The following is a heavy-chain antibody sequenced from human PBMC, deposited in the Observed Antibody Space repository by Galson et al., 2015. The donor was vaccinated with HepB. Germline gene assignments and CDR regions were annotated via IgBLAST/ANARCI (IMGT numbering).Heavy chain of an antibody. J-gene: IGHJ4*02. CDR2: INPSGGST. CDR3: ARGITMVRGPPPRSSFLNY. V-gene: IGHV1-46*03. Sequence: SVKVSCKASGYTFTSYGISWVRQAPGQGLEWMGIINPSGGSTSYAQKFQGRVTMTRDTSTSTVYMELSSLRSEDTAVYYCARGITMVRGPPPRSSFLNYWGQGTLVTVSS. CDR1: GYTFTSYG. D-gene: IGHD3-10*01.